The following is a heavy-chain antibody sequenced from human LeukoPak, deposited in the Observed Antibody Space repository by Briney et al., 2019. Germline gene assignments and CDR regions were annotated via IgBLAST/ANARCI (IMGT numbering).Heavy chain of an antibody. V-gene: IGHV3-9*01. CDR2: ISWNSGSI. CDR3: ARDGGCSSTSCYTNYFDY. Sequence: GGSLRLSCAASGFTFDDYAMHWVRQAPGKGLEWVSGISWNSGSIGYADSVKGRFTISRDNAKNSLYLQMNSLRAEDTAVYYCARDGGCSSTSCYTNYFDYWGQGTLVTVSS. J-gene: IGHJ4*02. D-gene: IGHD2-2*02. CDR1: GFTFDDYA.